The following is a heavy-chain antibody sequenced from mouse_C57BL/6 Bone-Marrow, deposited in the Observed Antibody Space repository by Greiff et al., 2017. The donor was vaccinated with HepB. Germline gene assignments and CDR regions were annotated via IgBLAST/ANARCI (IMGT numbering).Heavy chain of an antibody. D-gene: IGHD1-1*01. Sequence: EVKLMESGGGLVKPGGSLKLSCAASGFTFSDYGMHWVRQAPEKGLEWVAYISSGSSTIYYADTVKGRFTISRDNAKNTLFLQMTSLRSEDTAMYYCARSYGSSVSYWYFDVWGAGTTVTVSS. CDR2: ISSGSSTI. CDR1: GFTFSDYG. CDR3: ARSYGSSVSYWYFDV. J-gene: IGHJ1*01. V-gene: IGHV5-17*01.